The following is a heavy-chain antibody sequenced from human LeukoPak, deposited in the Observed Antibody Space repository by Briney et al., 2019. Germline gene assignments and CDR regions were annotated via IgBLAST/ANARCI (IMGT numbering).Heavy chain of an antibody. CDR2: INEDGSGK. V-gene: IGHV3-7*01. J-gene: IGHJ6*04. CDR1: GFTFSNYW. CDR3: ARDDGDV. Sequence: GGSLRFSCVSSGFTFSNYWMKWVRQAPGKGLEWVASINEDGSGKFSVGSVKDRITISRDDTRNSLDLQMNSLTVEDTAIYYCARDDGDVWGTGTTVTVSS.